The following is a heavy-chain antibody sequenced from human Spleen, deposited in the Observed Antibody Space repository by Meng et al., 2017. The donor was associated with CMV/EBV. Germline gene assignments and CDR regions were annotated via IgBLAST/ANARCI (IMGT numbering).Heavy chain of an antibody. Sequence: GESLKISCVASGFMFSVYEMNWVRQTPGNGLEWISYISNSDNAKYYADSVKGRFTIFRDNAKNSLYLQMNSLRAEDTALYYCAKDIGSKSFWWYFDLWGRGTLVTVSS. D-gene: IGHD3-3*01. CDR1: GFMFSVYE. V-gene: IGHV3-48*03. J-gene: IGHJ2*01. CDR3: AKDIGSKSFWWYFDL. CDR2: ISNSDNAK.